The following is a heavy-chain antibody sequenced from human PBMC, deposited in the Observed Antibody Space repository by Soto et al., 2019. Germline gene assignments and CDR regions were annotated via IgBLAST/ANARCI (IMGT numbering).Heavy chain of an antibody. J-gene: IGHJ4*02. V-gene: IGHV1-69*01. D-gene: IGHD1-1*01. CDR2: IIPMFGTA. CDR1: GGTFSSYA. CDR3: ARDTGTTPRKWYFDY. Sequence: QAQLVQSGAEVKKPGSSVKVSCKASGGTFSSYALTWVRQAPGPGLEWMGGIIPMFGTANYAQKFQGRVTITADESTTTAHMELSSLRSEDTAVYYCARDTGTTPRKWYFDYWGQGTLVTVSS.